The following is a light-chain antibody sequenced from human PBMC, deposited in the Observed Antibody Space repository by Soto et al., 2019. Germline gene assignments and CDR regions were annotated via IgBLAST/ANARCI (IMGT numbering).Light chain of an antibody. CDR1: QSVSSN. CDR2: GAS. Sequence: IVLKQSPATLSVSPCERATLSCSASQSVSSNLARHQQRPGQAPRLLIYGASTRATGVPARFSGGGSGTEFTLTITSLQSEDFAVYWCQQYNKWPLTFGPGTRLEIK. CDR3: QQYNKWPLT. J-gene: IGKJ5*01. V-gene: IGKV3D-15*01.